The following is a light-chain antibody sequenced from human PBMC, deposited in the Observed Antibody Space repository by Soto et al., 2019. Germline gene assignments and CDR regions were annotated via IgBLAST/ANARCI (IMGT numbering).Light chain of an antibody. V-gene: IGKV3-15*01. CDR1: QGVGSN. Sequence: EIVMTQSPATLSVSPGERATLSCRASQGVGSNLAWYQFKPGQAPRLLIYSASSRATGVPTRFSGSGSETEFTLTISSLKSEDFAMYYCQQYNDWHPYTFGQGSKLEN. CDR3: QQYNDWHPYT. CDR2: SAS. J-gene: IGKJ2*01.